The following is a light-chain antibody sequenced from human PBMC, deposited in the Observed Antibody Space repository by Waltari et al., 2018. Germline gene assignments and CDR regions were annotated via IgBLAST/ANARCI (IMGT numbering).Light chain of an antibody. CDR3: LQYATSSWT. J-gene: IGKJ1*01. CDR1: QSISTW. CDR2: KAS. Sequence: DIQMTQSPSTLSASVGDRVTITCRASQSISTWLAWYQQKPGKAPKLLIFKASSLGSGVTSRFSGRGSGTEFALTISGLQPDDFATYYCLQYATSSWTFGQGTKVEIK. V-gene: IGKV1-5*03.